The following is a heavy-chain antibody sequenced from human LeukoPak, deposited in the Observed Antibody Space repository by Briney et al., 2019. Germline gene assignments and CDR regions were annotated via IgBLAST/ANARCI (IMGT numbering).Heavy chain of an antibody. J-gene: IGHJ5*02. Sequence: SETLSLTCAVYGGSFSGYYWSWIRQPRGKGLEWIGEINHSGSTNYNPSLKSRVTISVDTSKNQFSLKLSSVTAADTAVYYCARGPHFGNCSGGSCYSSNWFDPWGQGTLVTVSS. V-gene: IGHV4-34*01. D-gene: IGHD2-15*01. CDR1: GGSFSGYY. CDR2: INHSGST. CDR3: ARGPHFGNCSGGSCYSSNWFDP.